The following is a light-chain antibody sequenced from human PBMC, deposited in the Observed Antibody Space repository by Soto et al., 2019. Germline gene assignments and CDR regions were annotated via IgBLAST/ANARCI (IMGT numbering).Light chain of an antibody. CDR2: DAS. Sequence: EIMLTQSPATLSLSPGERATLSCRASQSVSSYLAWYQQKPGQAPRLLIYDASNRATGIPARFSGSGSGTDFTLTISSLEPEDFAVYYCQQRSNWPPQTFGQGTKVEIK. CDR1: QSVSSY. V-gene: IGKV3-11*01. CDR3: QQRSNWPPQT. J-gene: IGKJ1*01.